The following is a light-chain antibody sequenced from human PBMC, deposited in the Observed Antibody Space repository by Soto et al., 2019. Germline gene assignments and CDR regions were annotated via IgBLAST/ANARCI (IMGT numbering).Light chain of an antibody. V-gene: IGLV1-51*01. CDR3: GAWDSSLSAFV. J-gene: IGLJ1*01. CDR2: DTT. Sequence: QSVLTQPPSVSAAPGQKVTFSCSGASSNIGDNHVSWYQHLPGTAPRLLIYDTTKRPSGIPDRFSVFKSGTSATLGITGLQAGDEADYYCGAWDSSLSAFVFGTGTKLTVL. CDR1: SSNIGDNH.